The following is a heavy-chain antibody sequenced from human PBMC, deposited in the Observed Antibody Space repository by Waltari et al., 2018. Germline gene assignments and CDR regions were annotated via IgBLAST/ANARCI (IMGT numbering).Heavy chain of an antibody. V-gene: IGHV3-74*03. CDR2: INSDGRST. D-gene: IGHD3-10*01. Sequence: EVQLVESGGGLGHPGGSLRLSCAASGFSFSNFWMHWVRQAPGKGLVWVSRINSDGRSTTYADSVKGRFTISRDNSKDMLYLQLNSLRADDTAVYYCVGGQNYKFDYWGQGTLVTASS. J-gene: IGHJ4*02. CDR1: GFSFSNFW. CDR3: VGGQNYKFDY.